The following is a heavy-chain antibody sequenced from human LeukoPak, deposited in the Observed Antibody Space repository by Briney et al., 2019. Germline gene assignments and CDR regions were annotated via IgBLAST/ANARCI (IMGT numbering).Heavy chain of an antibody. V-gene: IGHV3-30*02. CDR2: VWYDGNRK. CDR3: VSMVRGIGY. J-gene: IGHJ4*02. CDR1: GFTFSYYS. Sequence: GGSLRLSCAAYGFTFSYYSTNWVRQAPGKGLEWVTLVWYDGNRKYYADSVKGRFTISRDNSKNSVYLQLNSLRPEDTAMYYCVSMVRGIGYWGQGTLVTVSS. D-gene: IGHD3-10*01.